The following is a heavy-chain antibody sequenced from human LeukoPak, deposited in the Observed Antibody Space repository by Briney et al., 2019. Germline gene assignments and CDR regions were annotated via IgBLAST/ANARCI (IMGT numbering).Heavy chain of an antibody. CDR3: ARRGELWSGYPFDA. Sequence: GGSLRLSCEATGFTFFNYWMHWVRQAPGKGLMWVSRIDSHGAATDYADSVKGRFTISRDNDKNTVYLQMDSLRTEDTAMYYCARRGELWSGYPFDAWGQGTLVSVP. V-gene: IGHV3-74*01. D-gene: IGHD3-3*01. CDR1: GFTFFNYW. CDR2: IDSHGAAT. J-gene: IGHJ4*02.